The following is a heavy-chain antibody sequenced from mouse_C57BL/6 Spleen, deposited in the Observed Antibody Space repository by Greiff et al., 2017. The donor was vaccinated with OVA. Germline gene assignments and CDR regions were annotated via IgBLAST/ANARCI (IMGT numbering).Heavy chain of an antibody. CDR1: GYTFTSYW. CDR3: ARSTVVAHFDY. V-gene: IGHV1-50*01. D-gene: IGHD1-1*01. J-gene: IGHJ2*01. Sequence: VQLQQPGAELVKPGASVKLSCKASGYTFTSYWMQWVKQRPGQGLEWIGEIDPSDSYTNYNQKFKGKATLTVDTSSSTAYMQLSSLTSEDSAVYYCARSTVVAHFDYWGQGTTLTVPS. CDR2: IDPSDSYT.